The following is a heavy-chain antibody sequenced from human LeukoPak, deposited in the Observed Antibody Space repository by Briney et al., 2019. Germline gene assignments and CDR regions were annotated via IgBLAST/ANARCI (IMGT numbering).Heavy chain of an antibody. CDR2: IYTSGST. CDR3: ARASHFDWLGGFDP. Sequence: SETLSLTCTVSGGSISSYYWSWIRQPAGKGLEWIGRIYTSGSTNYNPSLKSRVTMLVGTSKNQFSLKLSSVTAADTAVYYCARASHFDWLGGFDPWGQGTLVTVSS. D-gene: IGHD3-9*01. CDR1: GGSISSYY. V-gene: IGHV4-4*07. J-gene: IGHJ5*02.